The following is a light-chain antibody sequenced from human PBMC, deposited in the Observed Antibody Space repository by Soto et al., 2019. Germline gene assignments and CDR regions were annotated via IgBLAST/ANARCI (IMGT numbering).Light chain of an antibody. CDR2: DAS. J-gene: IGKJ1*01. Sequence: EIVMTQSPATLSVTPGERATLSCRASQSVSSYLAWYQQKPGQAPRLLIYDASNRATGIPARFSGSGSGTDFTLTISSLEPEDFAVYYCQQRGNRPPWTFGQGNKVDIK. CDR3: QQRGNRPPWT. V-gene: IGKV3-11*01. CDR1: QSVSSY.